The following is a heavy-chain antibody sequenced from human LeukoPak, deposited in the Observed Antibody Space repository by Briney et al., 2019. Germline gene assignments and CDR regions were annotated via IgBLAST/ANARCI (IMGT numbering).Heavy chain of an antibody. CDR1: GFTFNNYW. Sequence: GGSLRLSCAASGFTFNNYWMHWVRQAPGKGLVWVSRINGDGSSTNYADSVKGRFTISRDNAKNTLDLQMNSLRAEDAAVYYCTRGGYTLTTIDYWGQGTLVTVSS. D-gene: IGHD3-16*02. CDR3: TRGGYTLTTIDY. V-gene: IGHV3-74*01. CDR2: INGDGSST. J-gene: IGHJ4*02.